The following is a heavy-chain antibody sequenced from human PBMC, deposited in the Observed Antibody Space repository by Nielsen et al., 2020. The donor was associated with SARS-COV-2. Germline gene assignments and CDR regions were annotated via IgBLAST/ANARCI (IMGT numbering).Heavy chain of an antibody. V-gene: IGHV3-33*01. CDR3: AETINGYYYGSGSYLPLGY. CDR2: IWYDGSNK. Sequence: WIRQPPGKGLEWVAVIWYDGSNKYYADSVKGRFTISRDNSKNTLYLQMNSLRAEDTAVYYCAETINGYYYGSGSYLPLGYWGQGTLVTVSS. D-gene: IGHD3-10*01. J-gene: IGHJ4*02.